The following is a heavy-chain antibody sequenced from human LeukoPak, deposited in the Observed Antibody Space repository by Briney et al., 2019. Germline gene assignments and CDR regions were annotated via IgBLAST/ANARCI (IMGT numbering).Heavy chain of an antibody. CDR3: ARGGQGDGYSADEAFDF. CDR2: TYHRSKWYN. Sequence: SQTLSLTCAISGDSVSGNNTAYNWIRQSPSRGLEWLGRTYHRSKWYNDYAVSVKSRITINPDTSKNQLSLQLNSVTPEDTAVYYCARGGQGDGYSADEAFDFWGQGTMVTVSS. J-gene: IGHJ3*01. D-gene: IGHD5-24*01. V-gene: IGHV6-1*01. CDR1: GDSVSGNNTA.